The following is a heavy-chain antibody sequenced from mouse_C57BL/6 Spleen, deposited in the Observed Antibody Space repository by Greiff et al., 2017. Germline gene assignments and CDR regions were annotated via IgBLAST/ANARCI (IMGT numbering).Heavy chain of an antibody. V-gene: IGHV1-55*01. Sequence: QVQLQQPGAELVKPGASVKMSCKASGYTFTSYWITWVKQRPGQGLEWIGDIYPGSGSTNYNEKFKSKATLTVDTSSSTAYMQLSSLTSEDSAVYYCARTHYYGSPAWFAYWGQGTLVTVSA. D-gene: IGHD1-1*01. CDR1: GYTFTSYW. CDR2: IYPGSGST. CDR3: ARTHYYGSPAWFAY. J-gene: IGHJ3*01.